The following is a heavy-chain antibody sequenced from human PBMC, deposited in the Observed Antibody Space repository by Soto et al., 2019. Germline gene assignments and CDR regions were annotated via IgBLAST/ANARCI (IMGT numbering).Heavy chain of an antibody. V-gene: IGHV4-38-2*01. CDR1: SYVIESGHY. CDR2: IYDSGTT. Sequence: SETLSLTCVVSSYVIESGHYWGLLRQPRGKGLEWAGSIYDSGTTYYNPSLRSRVTISADTSKNQFSLSLTSVTAADTAVYYCARSPQYYTPGSSPFDYWGPGTMVTVSS. CDR3: ARSPQYYTPGSSPFDY. J-gene: IGHJ4*03. D-gene: IGHD3-3*01.